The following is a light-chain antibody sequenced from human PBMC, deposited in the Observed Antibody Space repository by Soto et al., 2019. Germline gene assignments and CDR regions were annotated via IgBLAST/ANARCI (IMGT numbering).Light chain of an antibody. CDR3: QSADSSGTYQNYV. Sequence: SYELTQPPSVSVSPGQTARITCSGDALPKQYAYWYQQKPGQAPVLVIYKDSERPSGIPERFSGSSSGTTVTLTISGVQAEDEADYYCQSADSSGTYQNYVFGTGTKLTVL. V-gene: IGLV3-25*03. CDR2: KDS. CDR1: ALPKQY. J-gene: IGLJ1*01.